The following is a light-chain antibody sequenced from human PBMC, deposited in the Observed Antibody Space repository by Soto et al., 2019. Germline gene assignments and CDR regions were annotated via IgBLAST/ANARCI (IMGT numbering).Light chain of an antibody. J-gene: IGKJ2*01. CDR1: QTVTKY. V-gene: IGKV1-5*01. CDR2: DAS. CDR3: QQYNTYVYT. Sequence: DIQMTQSPTTLSASMGDRVTITCRASQTVTKYLAWYQQKPGEAPKLLISDASTLESGVPSRFSGSGSGIEFTLTITSLQPDDFATYYCQQYNTYVYTFGQGTKLEFK.